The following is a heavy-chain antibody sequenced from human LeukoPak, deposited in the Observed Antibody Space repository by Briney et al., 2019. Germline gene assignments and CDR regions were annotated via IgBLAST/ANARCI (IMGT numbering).Heavy chain of an antibody. Sequence: GGSLRLSCAASGFTFSSYWMSWVRQAPGKGVEWVANIKQDGSEKYYADSVKGRFTISRDNAKNSLYLQMNSLRAEDTAVYYCARESGTGVTDFDYWGQGTLVTVSS. CDR1: GFTFSSYW. D-gene: IGHD4-23*01. CDR2: IKQDGSEK. CDR3: ARESGTGVTDFDY. V-gene: IGHV3-7*01. J-gene: IGHJ4*02.